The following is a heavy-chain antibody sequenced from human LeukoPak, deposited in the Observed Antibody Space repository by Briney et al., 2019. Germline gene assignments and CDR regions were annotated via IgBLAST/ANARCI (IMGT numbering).Heavy chain of an antibody. J-gene: IGHJ4*02. Sequence: SETLSLTCAVYGGSFSGYYWSWIRQPPGKGLEWIGEINHSGSTNYDPSLKSRVTISVDTSKNQFSLKLSSVTAADTAVYYCARTCYSSGDYFDYWGQGTLVTVSS. V-gene: IGHV4-34*01. CDR1: GGSFSGYY. CDR2: INHSGST. D-gene: IGHD3-22*01. CDR3: ARTCYSSGDYFDY.